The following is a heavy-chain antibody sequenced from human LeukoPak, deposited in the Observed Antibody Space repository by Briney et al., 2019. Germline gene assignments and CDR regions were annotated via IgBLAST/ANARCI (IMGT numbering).Heavy chain of an antibody. V-gene: IGHV4-59*01. CDR3: ARYYGSYNWFDP. D-gene: IGHD3-10*01. J-gene: IGHJ5*02. CDR2: ISYSGST. CDR1: GGSISSYY. Sequence: SETLSLTCTVSGGSISSYYWSWVRQPPGKGLEWIGYISYSGSTNYNPSFKSRVTISLDTSKNHFSLKLSSVTAADTAVYFRARYYGSYNWFDPWGQGTLVTVSS.